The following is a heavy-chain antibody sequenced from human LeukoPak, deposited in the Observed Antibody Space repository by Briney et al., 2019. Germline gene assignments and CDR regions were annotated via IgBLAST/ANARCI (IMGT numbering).Heavy chain of an antibody. CDR3: ARSGKRGDAFDI. CDR2: ISGSGGST. V-gene: IGHV3-23*01. Sequence: GGSLRLSCAASGFMVGHKYMSWVRQAPGKGLEWVSAISGSGGSTYYADSVKGRFTISRDNSKNTLYLQMNSLRAEDTAVYYCARSGKRGDAFDIWGQGTMVTVSS. J-gene: IGHJ3*02. D-gene: IGHD3-10*01. CDR1: GFMVGHKY.